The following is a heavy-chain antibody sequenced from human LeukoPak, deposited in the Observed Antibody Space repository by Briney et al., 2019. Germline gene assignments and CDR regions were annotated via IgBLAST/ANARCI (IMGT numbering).Heavy chain of an antibody. CDR1: GFTFSSYE. Sequence: GGSLRLSCAASGFTFSSYEMNWVRQAPGKGLEWVSYISSSGSTIYYADSVKGRFTISRDNAKNSLYLQMNSLRAEDTAVYYCASLGYCSGGSCLRPDYWGQGTLLTVSS. CDR2: ISSSGSTI. V-gene: IGHV3-48*03. D-gene: IGHD2-15*01. CDR3: ASLGYCSGGSCLRPDY. J-gene: IGHJ4*02.